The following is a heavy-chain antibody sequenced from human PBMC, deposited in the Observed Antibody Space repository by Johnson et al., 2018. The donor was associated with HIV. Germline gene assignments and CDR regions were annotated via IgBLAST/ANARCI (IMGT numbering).Heavy chain of an antibody. V-gene: IGHV3-23*04. Sequence: VQLVESGGGLVQPGGSLRLSCAASGFTFSSYAMSWVRQAPGKGLEWVSAISGSDGAIWYADSVTGRFPVSRDNSKNTLYLQMNSLRAEDTAVYYCVRDRGTMLLDGAFDIWGQGTMVTVSS. D-gene: IGHD3-10*01. J-gene: IGHJ3*02. CDR2: ISGSDGAI. CDR3: VRDRGTMLLDGAFDI. CDR1: GFTFSSYA.